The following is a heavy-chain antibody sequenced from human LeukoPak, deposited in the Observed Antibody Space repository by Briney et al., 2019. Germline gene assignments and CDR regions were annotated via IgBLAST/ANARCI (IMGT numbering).Heavy chain of an antibody. CDR2: IYYSGST. D-gene: IGHD1-1*01. CDR3: ARTQPPQRLLFWFDP. V-gene: IGHV4-59*01. Sequence: SETLSLTCTVSGGSISSYYWSWIRQPPGKGLEWIGYIYYSGSTNYNPSLKSRVTISVDTSKNQFSLKLSSVTAADTAVYYCARTQPPQRLLFWFDPWGQGTLVTVSS. J-gene: IGHJ5*02. CDR1: GGSISSYY.